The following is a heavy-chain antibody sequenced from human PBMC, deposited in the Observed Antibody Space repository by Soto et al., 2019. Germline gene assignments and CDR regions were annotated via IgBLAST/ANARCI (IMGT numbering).Heavy chain of an antibody. Sequence: QVQLVQSGAEVKKPGASVKVSCKASGGTFSSYAISWVRQAPGQGLEWMGGIIPIFGTANYAQKFQGRVTITADESTSTAYMERSSLRAEDTAVYYCARGGTAMVRHFDYWGQGTLVTVSS. CDR2: IIPIFGTA. J-gene: IGHJ4*02. CDR3: ARGGTAMVRHFDY. V-gene: IGHV1-69*01. D-gene: IGHD5-18*01. CDR1: GGTFSSYA.